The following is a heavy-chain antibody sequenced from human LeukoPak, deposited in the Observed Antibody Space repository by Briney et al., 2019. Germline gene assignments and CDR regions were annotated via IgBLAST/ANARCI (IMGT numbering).Heavy chain of an antibody. Sequence: ASVKVSCKASGYTFTGYFMHWVRQAPGQELEWMGWINPNSGGTNYAQKFQGSVTMTRDTSISTAYMELSRLRSEDTAVYYCARRGSSVGGSYYSFDYWGQGTLVTVSS. D-gene: IGHD1-26*01. CDR2: INPNSGGT. CDR1: GYTFTGYF. J-gene: IGHJ4*02. CDR3: ARRGSSVGGSYYSFDY. V-gene: IGHV1-2*02.